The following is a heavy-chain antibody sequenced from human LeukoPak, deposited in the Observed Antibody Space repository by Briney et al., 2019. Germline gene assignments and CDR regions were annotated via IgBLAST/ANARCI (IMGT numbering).Heavy chain of an antibody. V-gene: IGHV3-30*04. D-gene: IGHD1-26*01. CDR1: GFTFSSYA. Sequence: GGSLRLSCAASGFTFSSYAMHWVRQAPGKGLEWVAVISYDGSNKYYADSVKGRFTISRDNSKNTLYLQMNSLRAEDTAVYYCARDSGSGSKTGYFDYWGQGTLVTVSS. CDR2: ISYDGSNK. CDR3: ARDSGSGSKTGYFDY. J-gene: IGHJ4*02.